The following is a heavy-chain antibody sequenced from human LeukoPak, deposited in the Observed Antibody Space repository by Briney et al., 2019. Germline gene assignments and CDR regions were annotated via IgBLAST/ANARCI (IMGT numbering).Heavy chain of an antibody. CDR2: ISWNSGSI. CDR3: AKDLHSSSWYYFDY. Sequence: PGRSLRLSCAASGFTFDDYAMHWVRHAPGKGLEWVSGISWNSGSIGYADSVKGRFTISRDNAKNSLYLQMNSLRAEDTALYYCAKDLHSSSWYYFDYWGQGTLVTVSS. CDR1: GFTFDDYA. D-gene: IGHD6-13*01. V-gene: IGHV3-9*01. J-gene: IGHJ4*02.